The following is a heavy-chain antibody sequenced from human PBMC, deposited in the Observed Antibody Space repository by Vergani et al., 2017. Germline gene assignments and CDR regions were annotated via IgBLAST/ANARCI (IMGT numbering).Heavy chain of an antibody. CDR2: INHSGST. Sequence: QVQLQQWGAGLLKPSETLSLTCAVYGGSFSGYYWSWIRQPPGKGLEWIGEINHSGSTNYNPSLKSRVTISVDTSKNQFSLKLSSVTAADTAVYYCARGRRGSYYYWGQGTLVTVSS. J-gene: IGHJ4*02. D-gene: IGHD1-26*01. CDR3: ARGRRGSYYY. CDR1: GGSFSGYY. V-gene: IGHV4-34*01.